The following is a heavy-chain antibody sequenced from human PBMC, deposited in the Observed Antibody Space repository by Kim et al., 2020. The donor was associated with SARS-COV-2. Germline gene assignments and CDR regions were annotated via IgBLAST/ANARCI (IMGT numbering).Heavy chain of an antibody. D-gene: IGHD6-13*01. Sequence: ASVKVSCKASGYTFTSYAMHWVRQAPGQRLEWMGWINAGNGNTKYSQKFQGRVTITRDTSASTAYMELSSLRSEDTAVYYCSFEPIAAPGWFDPWGQGTLVTVSS. V-gene: IGHV1-3*01. J-gene: IGHJ5*02. CDR3: SFEPIAAPGWFDP. CDR1: GYTFTSYA. CDR2: INAGNGNT.